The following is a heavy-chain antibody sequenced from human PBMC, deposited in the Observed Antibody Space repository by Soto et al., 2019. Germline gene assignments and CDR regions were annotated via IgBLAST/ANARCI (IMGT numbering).Heavy chain of an antibody. CDR1: GFTFRSFT. J-gene: IGHJ5*02. Sequence: GESLKISCAAAGFTFRSFTMNWVRQAPGKGLEWVSTISSNSAYIYYTDALRGRFTISRDNAKNSLHLQMNSLRAEDTAVYYCTRDASRDSSARGWFDPWGPGTLVTVSS. CDR2: ISSNSAYI. CDR3: TRDASRDSSARGWFDP. V-gene: IGHV3-21*01. D-gene: IGHD6-13*01.